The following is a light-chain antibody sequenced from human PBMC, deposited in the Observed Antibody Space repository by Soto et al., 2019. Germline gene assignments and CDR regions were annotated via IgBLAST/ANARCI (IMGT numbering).Light chain of an antibody. CDR1: QSIRSY. V-gene: IGKV1-39*01. J-gene: IGKJ2*01. CDR3: QQSYGTPYT. Sequence: DIQMTQSPSSLSASVGDRVTITCRASQSIRSYLNWYQQKPGKAPKLLIYTASSLQSGVPSRFSGSGSGTTFTLTISSLQPEDFATYHCQQSYGTPYTFGQGTKLEIK. CDR2: TAS.